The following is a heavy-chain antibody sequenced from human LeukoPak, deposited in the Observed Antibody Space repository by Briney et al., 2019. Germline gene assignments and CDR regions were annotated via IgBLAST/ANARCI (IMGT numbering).Heavy chain of an antibody. J-gene: IGHJ4*02. CDR2: IYYSGSA. CDR3: ARRPLSSYYFDY. CDR1: GGSISSYY. D-gene: IGHD2/OR15-2a*01. V-gene: IGHV4-59*08. Sequence: SETLSLTCTVSGGSISSYYWSWIRQPPGKGLEWIGYIYYSGSANYNPSLKSRVTISVDTSNNQFSLKLSSVTAADTAVYYCARRPLSSYYFDYWGQGTLVTVSS.